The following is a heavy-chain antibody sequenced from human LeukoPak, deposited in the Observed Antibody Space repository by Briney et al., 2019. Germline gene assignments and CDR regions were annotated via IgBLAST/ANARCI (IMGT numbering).Heavy chain of an antibody. D-gene: IGHD6-13*01. CDR3: ARDPRAWVRNGSS. V-gene: IGHV3-21*01. CDR2: ISSSSSYI. CDR1: GFTFSSYS. Sequence: GGSLRLSCAASGFTFSSYSMNWVRQAPGKGLEWVSSISSSSSYIYYADSVRGRFTISRGNAKNSLYLQMNSLRAEDTAVYYCARDPRAWVRNGSSWGQGTLVTVSS. J-gene: IGHJ4*02.